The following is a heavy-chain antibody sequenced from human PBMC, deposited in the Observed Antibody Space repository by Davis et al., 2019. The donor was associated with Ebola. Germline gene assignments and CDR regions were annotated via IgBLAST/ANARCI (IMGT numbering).Heavy chain of an antibody. V-gene: IGHV3-33*01. Sequence: PGGSLRLSCAASGFTFSNYCMHWVRQAPGKGLEWVAGIWYDGSKKYYTDSLKGRLTISRDNSKNTVYMEMNSLRAEDTAVYYCARDSYGMDVWGKGSTVTVSS. CDR1: GFTFSNYC. J-gene: IGHJ6*04. CDR3: ARDSYGMDV. CDR2: IWYDGSKK.